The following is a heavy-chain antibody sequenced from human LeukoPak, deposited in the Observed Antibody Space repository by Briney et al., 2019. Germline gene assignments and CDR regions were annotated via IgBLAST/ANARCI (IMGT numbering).Heavy chain of an antibody. CDR3: AKPPYGGYDY. CDR1: GFTCSYFW. J-gene: IGHJ4*02. V-gene: IGHV3-74*01. D-gene: IGHD5-12*01. CDR2: TNTDGSYS. Sequence: PGGSLRLSCAASGFTCSYFWMHWFRQTPGKGLVWVSCTNTDGSYSSYADSVKGRFTISRDNVRNTLYLQMNTLRAEDTAVYYCAKPPYGGYDYWGQGTLVTVSS.